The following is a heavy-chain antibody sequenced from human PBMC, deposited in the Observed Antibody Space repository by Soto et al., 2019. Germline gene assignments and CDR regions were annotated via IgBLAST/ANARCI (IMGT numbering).Heavy chain of an antibody. J-gene: IGHJ4*02. CDR2: ISYDGSNK. Sequence: GGSLRFSCAASGFTFSSYGMHWVRQAPGKGLEWVAVISYDGSNKYYADSVKGRFTISRDNSKNTLYLQMNSLRAEDTAVYYCAKADSSGYYGSLNFDYWGQGTLVTVSS. CDR1: GFTFSSYG. D-gene: IGHD3-22*01. CDR3: AKADSSGYYGSLNFDY. V-gene: IGHV3-30*18.